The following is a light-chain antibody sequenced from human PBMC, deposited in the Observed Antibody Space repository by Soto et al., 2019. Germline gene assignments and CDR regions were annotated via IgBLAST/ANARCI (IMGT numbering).Light chain of an antibody. CDR3: SSFAGSNNL. CDR2: EVT. CDR1: SSDVGGYNY. J-gene: IGLJ3*02. V-gene: IGLV2-8*01. Sequence: QSALTQPPSASGSPGQSVTISCTGTSSDVGGYNYVSWYQQHPGKAPKLMIYEVTKRPSGVPDRFSGSKSGNTASLTVSGLQAEDEGDYYCSSFAGSNNLFGGGTKLTVL.